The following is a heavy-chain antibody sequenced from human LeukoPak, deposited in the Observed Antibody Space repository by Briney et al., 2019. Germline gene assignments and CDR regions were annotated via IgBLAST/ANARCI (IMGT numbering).Heavy chain of an antibody. CDR1: GFTVRDSY. CDR3: GRHAYGGSPPLS. V-gene: IGHV3-53*01. J-gene: IGHJ4*02. D-gene: IGHD3-10*01. CDR2: IYVSGTT. Sequence: GGSLRLSCAASGFTVRDSYMSWVRQAPGKRLEWLAFIYVSGTTFYAASVKGRFTISRDNSKNTVYLQMNNVRAEDTALYYCGRHAYGGSPPLSWGQGALVTVSS.